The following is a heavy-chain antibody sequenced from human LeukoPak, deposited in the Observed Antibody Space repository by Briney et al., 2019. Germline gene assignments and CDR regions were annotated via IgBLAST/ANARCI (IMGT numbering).Heavy chain of an antibody. Sequence: SETLSLTCSVSGGSISSHYWSWIRQPPGKGLEWIGYIYYRGSTNYNPSLKSRVTISIDTSKNQFSLKLRSVTAADTAVYYCARNVREDVNGFDPWGQGTLVTVSP. CDR1: GGSISSHY. J-gene: IGHJ5*02. V-gene: IGHV4-59*11. CDR3: ARNVREDVNGFDP. D-gene: IGHD1-1*01. CDR2: IYYRGST.